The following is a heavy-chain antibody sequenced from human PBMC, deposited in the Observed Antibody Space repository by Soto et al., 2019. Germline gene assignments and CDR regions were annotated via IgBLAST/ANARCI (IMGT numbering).Heavy chain of an antibody. CDR1: GFTFSSYA. Sequence: RGSLRLSCAASGFTFSSYALNWFRQAPGKGLEWVAEISGSGTSTYYAPSVKGRFIISSDSSKNTLYLRMYSLRAEDTAMYYCAKSLSALFSLGDFKYWGQGALVTVSS. J-gene: IGHJ4*02. V-gene: IGHV3-23*01. CDR2: ISGSGTST. D-gene: IGHD2-21*01. CDR3: AKSLSALFSLGDFKY.